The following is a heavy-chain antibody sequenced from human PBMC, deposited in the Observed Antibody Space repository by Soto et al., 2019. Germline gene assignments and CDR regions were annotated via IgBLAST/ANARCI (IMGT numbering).Heavy chain of an antibody. CDR3: SRVDPGETSPFDH. J-gene: IGHJ4*02. CDR2: INPFDGSR. CDR1: GYIFTSYY. Sequence: SVKVSCKASGYIFTSYYIHWVRQAPGQGLEWMGWINPFDGSRMFAQSFQGRVTMTRDTSTSTVYMEVSSLRSEDTAVYYCSRVDPGETSPFDHWGQGTLDTVSS. D-gene: IGHD3-10*01. V-gene: IGHV1-46*03.